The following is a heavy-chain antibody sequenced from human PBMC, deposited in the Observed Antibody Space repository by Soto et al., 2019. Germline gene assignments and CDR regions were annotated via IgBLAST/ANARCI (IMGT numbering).Heavy chain of an antibody. V-gene: IGHV3-23*01. J-gene: IGHJ4*02. D-gene: IGHD6-13*01. CDR3: AKDRTIASRNFDS. CDR1: GFTFSDHG. Sequence: SGGSLRLSCTASGFTFSDHGMHWVRQAPGKGLEWVSSISGSVGSTFYADSVKGRFTISRDNSMNKLYLQMNSLRAEDTAVYYCAKDRTIASRNFDSWGQGALVTVYS. CDR2: ISGSVGST.